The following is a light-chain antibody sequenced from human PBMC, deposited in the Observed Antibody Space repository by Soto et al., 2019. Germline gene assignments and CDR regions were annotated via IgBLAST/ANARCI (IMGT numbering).Light chain of an antibody. J-gene: IGKJ3*01. CDR3: QQTYGALTFT. CDR2: SAS. Sequence: DIQVTQSPSSLSASVGDRVTMTCRASQNIYTYLNWYQQTPGKAPKLLVYSASNLQTGVPSRFTGGGSGTEFTLTITSLQPEDFGTYYCQQTYGALTFTFGPGTTVEI. V-gene: IGKV1-39*01. CDR1: QNIYTY.